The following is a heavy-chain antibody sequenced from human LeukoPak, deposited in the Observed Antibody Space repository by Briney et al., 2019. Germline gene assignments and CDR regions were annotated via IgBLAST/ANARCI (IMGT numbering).Heavy chain of an antibody. V-gene: IGHV3-21*01. D-gene: IGHD3-10*01. J-gene: IGHJ4*02. Sequence: PGGSLRLSCAASGFTFSTYSMSCVRQAPGKGLEWVSSITSSSYIYYADSVKGRFTISRDNAKNSLYLQMDSLRAEDTAAYYCARTRRPRGSASLAVWGQGTLVTVSS. CDR1: GFTFSTYS. CDR3: ARTRRPRGSASLAV. CDR2: ITSSSYI.